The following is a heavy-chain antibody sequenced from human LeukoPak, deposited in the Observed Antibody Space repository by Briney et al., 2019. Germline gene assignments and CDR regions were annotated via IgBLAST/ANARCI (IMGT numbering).Heavy chain of an antibody. CDR2: IIPILGIA. D-gene: IGHD6-6*01. CDR3: ARGRRRIAARRYYYYYYMDV. J-gene: IGHJ6*03. Sequence: SVKVSCKASGGTFSSYAISWVRQAPGQGLEWMGRIIPILGIANYAQKFQGRVTITADKSTSTAYMELSSLRSEDTAVYYCARGRRRIAARRYYYYYYMDVWGKGTTVTVSS. CDR1: GGTFSSYA. V-gene: IGHV1-69*04.